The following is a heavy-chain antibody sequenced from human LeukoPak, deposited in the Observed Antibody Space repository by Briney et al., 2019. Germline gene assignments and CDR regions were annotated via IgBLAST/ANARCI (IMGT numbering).Heavy chain of an antibody. CDR1: GFSFPYFE. D-gene: IGHD3-10*01. CDR3: ARGGPGLGSYFDY. CDR2: IGPSGFTI. Sequence: GGSLRLSCAASGFSFPYFEMNWVRQAPGQGLEWISYIGPSGFTIYDADSVKGRFTISRDNAKNSLYLQMNSLRAEDTAVYYCARGGPGLGSYFDYWGQGTLVSVSS. V-gene: IGHV3-48*03. J-gene: IGHJ4*02.